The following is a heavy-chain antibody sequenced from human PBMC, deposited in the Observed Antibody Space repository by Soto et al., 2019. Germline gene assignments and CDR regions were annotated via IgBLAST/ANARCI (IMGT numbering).Heavy chain of an antibody. CDR2: IYSGGTT. Sequence: EVQLVESGGGLMQPGGSLRLSCAASGFNVSTNYMTWVRQAPGKGLEWVSVIYSGGTTYYADSVKGRFIISRDNFKNTLYLQMNNLRAEDTAPYYCARGSGSLYYFHYWGQGTLVTVSS. J-gene: IGHJ4*02. CDR1: GFNVSTNY. CDR3: ARGSGSLYYFHY. V-gene: IGHV3-53*01. D-gene: IGHD1-26*01.